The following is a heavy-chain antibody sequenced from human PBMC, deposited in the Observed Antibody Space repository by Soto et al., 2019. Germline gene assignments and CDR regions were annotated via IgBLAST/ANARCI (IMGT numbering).Heavy chain of an antibody. D-gene: IGHD1-26*01. J-gene: IGHJ4*02. Sequence: PSETLSLTCTVSGGSVISGTYYWIWIRQPPGKGLEWIGYIYYSGSTNYNPSLKSRVTISVDTSKNQFSLKLSSVTAADTAVYYCAREEEAAPRAYYFDYWGQGTLVTVSS. CDR2: IYYSGST. V-gene: IGHV4-61*01. CDR3: AREEEAAPRAYYFDY. CDR1: GGSVISGTYY.